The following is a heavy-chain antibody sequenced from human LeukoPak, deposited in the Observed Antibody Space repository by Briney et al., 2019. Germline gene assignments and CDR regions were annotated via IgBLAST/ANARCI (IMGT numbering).Heavy chain of an antibody. J-gene: IGHJ4*02. Sequence: PGGSLTLSCAASGFTFSSYDMHWVRQATGKGLEWVSAIRTAGGTYYPGSAKGRFTISRTNAKTYLYLHMNSLRAGDTAVYYCARGSRGFGGVIDYFDYWGQETLATVSS. D-gene: IGHD3-16*02. CDR2: IRTAGGT. CDR3: ARGSRGFGGVIDYFDY. CDR1: GFTFSSYD. V-gene: IGHV3-13*01.